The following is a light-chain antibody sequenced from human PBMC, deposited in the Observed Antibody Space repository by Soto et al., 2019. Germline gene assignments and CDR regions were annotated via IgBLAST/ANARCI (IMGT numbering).Light chain of an antibody. Sequence: DIQMTQSPSSLSASVGDRVTMTCRASRAIVSYLNWYQQKPGKAPKLLIYDASTLLSGVPSRFSARGPGTDFTLTISSLQPEDFATYFCQQNYDTVVTFGPGTKVDIK. V-gene: IGKV1-39*01. CDR3: QQNYDTVVT. CDR2: DAS. J-gene: IGKJ3*01. CDR1: RAIVSY.